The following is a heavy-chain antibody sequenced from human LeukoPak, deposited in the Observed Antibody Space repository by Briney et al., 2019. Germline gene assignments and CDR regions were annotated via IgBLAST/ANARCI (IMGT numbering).Heavy chain of an antibody. D-gene: IGHD7-27*01. V-gene: IGHV1-2*02. CDR2: INPNSGGT. Sequence: ASVKVSCKASGYTFTDNHMYGIRQAPGQGPECMGWINPNSGGTNYAQKFQGRITMTRDTSISTAYMELSRLTSDDTAIYFCARELGRNAFDIWGQGTMVTVSP. CDR3: ARELGRNAFDI. J-gene: IGHJ3*02. CDR1: GYTFTDNH.